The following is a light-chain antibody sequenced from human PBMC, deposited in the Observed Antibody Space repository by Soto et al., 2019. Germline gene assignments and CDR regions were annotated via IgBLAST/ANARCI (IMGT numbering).Light chain of an antibody. J-gene: IGLJ3*02. CDR3: VLYMGSGIWV. CDR1: SGSVSTKYY. V-gene: IGLV8-61*01. CDR2: NTN. Sequence: QTVVTQEPSFSVSPGRTVTLTCGLSSGSVSTKYYPSWYQQTPGQAPRTLIYNTNTRSSGVPDRFSGSILGNKAALTITGAQADDESDYYCVLYMGSGIWVFGGGTKVTVL.